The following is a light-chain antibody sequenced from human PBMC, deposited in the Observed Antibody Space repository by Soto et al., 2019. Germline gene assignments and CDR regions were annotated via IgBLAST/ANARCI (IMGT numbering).Light chain of an antibody. Sequence: QSVLTQPPSASGSPGQSVTISCSGTGGDIGRYDFVSWYQQYPGKVPKLLIYEVDKRPSGVSNRFSGSKSGNTASLTISGLQAEDEAEYYCSSYTNINTRACVFGTGTKLTVL. J-gene: IGLJ1*01. CDR3: SSYTNINTRACV. V-gene: IGLV2-14*01. CDR1: GGDIGRYDF. CDR2: EVD.